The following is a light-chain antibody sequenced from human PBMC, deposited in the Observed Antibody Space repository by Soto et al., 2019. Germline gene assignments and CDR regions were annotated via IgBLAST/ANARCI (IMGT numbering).Light chain of an antibody. CDR3: QQRYSTTIT. Sequence: DIQRTQSPSSLSASVGDRVTITCRASQSISSYLNWYQQKPGKAPKLLIYAASSLQSGVPSRFSGSGSGTDCTLTISRLQTEDCATYDCQQRYSTTITFGQGTRLEIK. CDR2: AAS. V-gene: IGKV1-39*01. CDR1: QSISSY. J-gene: IGKJ5*01.